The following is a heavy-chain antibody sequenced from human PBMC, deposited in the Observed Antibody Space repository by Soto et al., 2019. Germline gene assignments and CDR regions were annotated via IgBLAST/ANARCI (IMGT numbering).Heavy chain of an antibody. CDR2: IGPESGAT. J-gene: IGHJ4*02. CDR1: GYTFTGHY. V-gene: IGHV1-2*02. D-gene: IGHD1-26*01. Sequence: VKVSCKASGYTFTGHYIHWVRQAPEQGPEWMGEIGPESGATRYAEKFQGRVTMTLDTSITTVYMELKNLSPDDTAVYYCGRGRSGQIVVFYWGQGTPVTVSS. CDR3: GRGRSGQIVVFY.